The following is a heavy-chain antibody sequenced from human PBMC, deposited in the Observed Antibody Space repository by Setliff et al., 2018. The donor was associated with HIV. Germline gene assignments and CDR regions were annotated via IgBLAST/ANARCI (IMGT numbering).Heavy chain of an antibody. Sequence: SETLSLTCTVSGGSISRGGYYWSWIRQHPGKGLEWIGYIYYTGSTYYNPSIKSRVTISVDTSENQFSLKLSSVTAADTAVYYCARELRQQLTLNWLDPWGQGTLVTVSS. J-gene: IGHJ5*02. CDR1: GGSISRGGYY. CDR3: ARELRQQLTLNWLDP. V-gene: IGHV4-31*03. CDR2: IYYTGST. D-gene: IGHD6-13*01.